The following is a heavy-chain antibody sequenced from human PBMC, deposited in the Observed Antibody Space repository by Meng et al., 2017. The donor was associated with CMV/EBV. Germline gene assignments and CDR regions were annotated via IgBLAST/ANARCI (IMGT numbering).Heavy chain of an antibody. J-gene: IGHJ4*02. Sequence: LVRSGAEVKKPGASLKASCKAFGYTFTSYGSSWVRQAPGQGLEWMGWISAYNGNTNYAQKLQGRVTMTTDTSTSTAYMELRSLRSDDTAVYYCATDILTHFDYWGQGTLVTVSS. CDR1: GYTFTSYG. V-gene: IGHV1-18*01. D-gene: IGHD3-9*01. CDR2: ISAYNGNT. CDR3: ATDILTHFDY.